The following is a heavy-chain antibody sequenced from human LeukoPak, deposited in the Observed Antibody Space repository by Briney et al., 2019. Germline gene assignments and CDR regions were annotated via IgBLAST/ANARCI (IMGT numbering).Heavy chain of an antibody. CDR3: ARGDPGRYYYYGMDV. CDR2: IIPVRGIA. Sequence: SVKVSCKASGGTFSSYTISWVRQAPGQGLEWMGGIIPVRGIANYAHTFQGRFTITADKSTSTAYMELSSLRSEDTAVYYCARGDPGRYYYYGMDVWGQGTTVTVSS. J-gene: IGHJ6*02. CDR1: GGTFSSYT. V-gene: IGHV1-69*10.